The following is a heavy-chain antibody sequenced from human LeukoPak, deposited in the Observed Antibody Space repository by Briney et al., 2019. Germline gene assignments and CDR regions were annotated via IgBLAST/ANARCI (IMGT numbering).Heavy chain of an antibody. D-gene: IGHD3-22*01. CDR2: IYYSGST. CDR1: GGSISSSSYY. CDR3: ARLPRYYYDSSGPQNLIDY. Sequence: SETLSLTCTVSGGSISSSSYYRGWIRQPPGKGLEWVGSIYYSGSTYYNPSLKSRVTISVDTSKNQFPLKLSSVTAADTAVYYCARLPRYYYDSSGPQNLIDYWGQGTLVTVSS. V-gene: IGHV4-39*01. J-gene: IGHJ4*02.